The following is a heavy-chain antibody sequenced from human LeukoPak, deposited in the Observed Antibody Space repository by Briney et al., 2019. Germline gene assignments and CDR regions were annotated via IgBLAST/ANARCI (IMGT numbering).Heavy chain of an antibody. CDR2: MNPNSGNT. J-gene: IGHJ3*02. Sequence: EASVKVSCKASGYTFTSYDINWVRQATGQGLEWMGWMNPNSGNTGYAQKFQGRVTITRNTSISTAYMELSSLRSEDTAVYYCARVPVHYDYVWGSYRNDAFDIWGQGTMVTVSS. V-gene: IGHV1-8*03. CDR3: ARVPVHYDYVWGSYRNDAFDI. D-gene: IGHD3-16*02. CDR1: GYTFTSYD.